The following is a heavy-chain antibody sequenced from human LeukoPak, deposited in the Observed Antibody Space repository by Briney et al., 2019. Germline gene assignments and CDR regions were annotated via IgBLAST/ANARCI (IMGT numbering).Heavy chain of an antibody. V-gene: IGHV3-7*01. J-gene: IGHJ4*02. CDR1: GFPFSDYW. Sequence: GGSLRLSCAASGFPFSDYWMDWVRQAPGKGMEWVANINQDGRIQYYADSVRGRFIISRNNAKNSLSLQMYSLRAEDTAIYFCSRSLDYLGQGALVTVPS. CDR3: SRSLDY. CDR2: INQDGRIQ.